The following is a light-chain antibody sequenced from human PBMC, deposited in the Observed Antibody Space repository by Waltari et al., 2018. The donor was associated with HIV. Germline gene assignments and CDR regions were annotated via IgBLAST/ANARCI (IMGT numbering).Light chain of an antibody. Sequence: QSALTQPASMSGSPGQSSTVSCAGPTSDIGPSHSVSWYQQHPDRAPKLIIYDVSYRPSGVDSRFSGSKSGNTASLTISDLRSDDEAVYYCSSYRTTFIFGAGTKLNVL. J-gene: IGLJ2*01. V-gene: IGLV2-14*03. CDR3: SSYRTTFI. CDR2: DVS. CDR1: TSDIGPSHS.